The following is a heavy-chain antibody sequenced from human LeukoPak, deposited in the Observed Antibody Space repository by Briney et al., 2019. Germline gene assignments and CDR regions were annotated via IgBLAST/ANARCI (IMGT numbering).Heavy chain of an antibody. CDR1: GFTFGSYG. Sequence: PGGSLRLSCAASGFTFGSYGMHWVRQAPGKGLEWVAFIRYDGSNKYYADSVKGRFTISRDNSKNTLYLQMNSLRAEDTAVYYCAKDIAPMYYYDSSGYYGDYWGQGTLVTVSS. CDR2: IRYDGSNK. CDR3: AKDIAPMYYYDSSGYYGDY. J-gene: IGHJ4*02. D-gene: IGHD3-22*01. V-gene: IGHV3-30*02.